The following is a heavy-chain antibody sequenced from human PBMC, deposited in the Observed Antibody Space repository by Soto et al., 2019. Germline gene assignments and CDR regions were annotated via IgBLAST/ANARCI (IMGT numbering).Heavy chain of an antibody. CDR3: ARAPGSRVTRKYFQH. J-gene: IGHJ1*01. Sequence: SETLSLTCAVSGGSISRGGYYWSWIRQHPGKGLEWIGYIYYSGSTYYNPSLKSRVTISVDTSKNQFSLKLSSVTAADTAVYYCARAPGSRVTRKYFQHWGQGTLVTVSS. CDR2: IYYSGST. D-gene: IGHD6-13*01. CDR1: GGSISRGGYY. V-gene: IGHV4-31*11.